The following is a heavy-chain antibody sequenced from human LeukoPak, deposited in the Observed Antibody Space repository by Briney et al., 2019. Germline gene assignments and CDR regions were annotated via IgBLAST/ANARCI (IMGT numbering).Heavy chain of an antibody. J-gene: IGHJ6*02. CDR2: MSGSGGNT. D-gene: IGHD3-10*01. CDR3: VKGPGVMVRGASGPYGMDV. CDR1: GFTFSSSA. V-gene: IGHV3-23*01. Sequence: GGSLRLSCAASGFTFSSSAMSWVRQAPGKGLEWVSAMSGSGGNTYYADSVKGRFTISRDNSKNTLYLQMNSLRAEDTAVYYCVKGPGVMVRGASGPYGMDVWGQGTTVTVSS.